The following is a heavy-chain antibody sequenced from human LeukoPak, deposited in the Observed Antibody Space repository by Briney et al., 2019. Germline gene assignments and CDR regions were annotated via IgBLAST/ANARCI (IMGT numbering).Heavy chain of an antibody. D-gene: IGHD3-10*01. V-gene: IGHV3-64D*06. CDR3: VKSMVRGINWFDP. CDR2: ISSNGGST. J-gene: IGHJ5*02. CDR1: GFTFSSYA. Sequence: GGSLRLSCSASGFTFSSYAMHWVRQAPGKGLEYVSDISSNGGSTYYADSVKGRFTISRDNSKNTLYLQMSSLRAEDTAVYYCVKSMVRGINWFDPWGQGTLVTVSS.